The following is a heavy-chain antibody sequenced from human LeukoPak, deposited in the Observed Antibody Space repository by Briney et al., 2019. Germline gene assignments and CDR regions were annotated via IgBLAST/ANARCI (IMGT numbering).Heavy chain of an antibody. J-gene: IGHJ5*02. D-gene: IGHD3-10*01. CDR2: ISSSSSYT. CDR1: GFTFSDYY. V-gene: IGHV3-11*06. Sequence: PGGSLRLYCAASGFTFSDYYMSWIRQATGKGLEWVSYISSSSSYTNYADSVKGRFTISRDNAKNSLYLQMNSLRAEDTAVYYCARDPYYYGSGSPQGWFDPWGQGTLVTVSS. CDR3: ARDPYYYGSGSPQGWFDP.